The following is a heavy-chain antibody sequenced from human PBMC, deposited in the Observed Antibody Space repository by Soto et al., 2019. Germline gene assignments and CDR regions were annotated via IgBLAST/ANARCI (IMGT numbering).Heavy chain of an antibody. CDR1: GGSISSGGYS. CDR3: ARAKKGIAAAENWFDP. D-gene: IGHD6-13*01. J-gene: IGHJ5*02. Sequence: QVQLQGPGPGLVKPSQTLSLTCTVSGGSISSGGYSWSWIRQHPGKGLEGIGYIYYSGSTYYNPSLKSRVTLSVDTSKNQFSLKLSSVTAADTAVYYCARAKKGIAAAENWFDPWGQGTLVTVSS. CDR2: IYYSGST. V-gene: IGHV4-31*03.